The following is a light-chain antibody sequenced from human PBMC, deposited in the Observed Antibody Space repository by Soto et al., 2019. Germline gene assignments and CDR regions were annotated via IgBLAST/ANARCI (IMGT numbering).Light chain of an antibody. V-gene: IGKV3-15*01. Sequence: EIVMTQSPATLSVSLGERATLSCRASQSLSSTVAWYQQRFGQAPRLLIYSASTRATGVPVRFSGSGSGTDFTLTIPSLQSEDFGVYYCQQYTGWPTTFGQGTKVEV. CDR3: QQYTGWPTT. J-gene: IGKJ1*01. CDR2: SAS. CDR1: QSLSST.